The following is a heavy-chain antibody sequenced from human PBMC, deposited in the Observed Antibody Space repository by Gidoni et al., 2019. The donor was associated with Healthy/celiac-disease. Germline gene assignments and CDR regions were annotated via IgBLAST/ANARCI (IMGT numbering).Heavy chain of an antibody. CDR2: SYYSGST. V-gene: IGHV4-39*01. Sequence: QLQLQESGPGLVKPSETLSLTCTVSGGSISSSSYYWGWIRQPPGKGLEWIGSSYYSGSTYYNPSLKSRVTISVDTSKNQFSLKLSSVTAADTAVYYCARNDFWSGYGPADGAFDIWGQGTMVTVSS. CDR3: ARNDFWSGYGPADGAFDI. D-gene: IGHD3-3*01. J-gene: IGHJ3*02. CDR1: GGSISSSSYY.